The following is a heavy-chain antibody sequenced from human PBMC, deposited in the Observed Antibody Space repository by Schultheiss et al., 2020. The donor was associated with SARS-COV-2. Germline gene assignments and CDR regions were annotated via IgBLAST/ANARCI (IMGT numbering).Heavy chain of an antibody. CDR2: IYRGGST. J-gene: IGHJ4*02. V-gene: IGHV3-53*01. CDR1: GFTVSSNY. D-gene: IGHD3-3*01. Sequence: GGSLRLSCAASGFTVSSNYMSWVRQAPGKGLEWVSVIYRGGSTYYADSVKGRFTISRDNSKNTLYLQMNSLRAEDTAVYYCAKDHSPRSLGVVLGYWGQGTLVTVSS. CDR3: AKDHSPRSLGVVLGY.